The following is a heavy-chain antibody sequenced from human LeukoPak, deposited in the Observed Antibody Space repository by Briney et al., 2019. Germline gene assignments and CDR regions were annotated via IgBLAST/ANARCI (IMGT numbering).Heavy chain of an antibody. J-gene: IGHJ5*02. Sequence: GGSLRLSCAASGFTLSSYWMHWVRQVPGKGLVWVSRIKSDGSDTRYADSVKGRFTISRDNAKNTLYLQMNSLRAEDTAVYYCARMRSVLRFLRGFHWFDPWGQGTLVTVSS. V-gene: IGHV3-74*01. CDR1: GFTLSSYW. CDR2: IKSDGSDT. D-gene: IGHD3-3*01. CDR3: ARMRSVLRFLRGFHWFDP.